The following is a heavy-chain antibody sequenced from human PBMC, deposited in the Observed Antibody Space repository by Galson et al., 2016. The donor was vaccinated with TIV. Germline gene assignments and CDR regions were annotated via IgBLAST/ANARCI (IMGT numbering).Heavy chain of an antibody. J-gene: IGHJ5*02. Sequence: SLRLSCAASGFTFSSYEMNWVRQAPGKGLEWVSYISNRGSMKFYADSVKGRFTVSRDKAKNSLYLQMNSLRAEDTAVYYCARERSGNDFENWFDPWGQGTLVTVSS. D-gene: IGHD1-1*01. V-gene: IGHV3-48*03. CDR2: ISNRGSMK. CDR1: GFTFSSYE. CDR3: ARERSGNDFENWFDP.